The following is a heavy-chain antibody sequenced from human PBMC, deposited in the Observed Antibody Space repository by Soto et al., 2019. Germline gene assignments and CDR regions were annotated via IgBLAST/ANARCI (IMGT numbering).Heavy chain of an antibody. CDR1: GYTFTGFY. J-gene: IGHJ4*01. D-gene: IGHD3-22*01. CDR3: AREARQHYYDTSGYYDL. Sequence: SVKVSCKTSGYTFTGFYIHWVRQAPGHGLEWMGWISPNSGGTNYAQKFQGRVTMRRDTSISTAYMELSRLKADDTAVYYCAREARQHYYDTSGYYDLWGHGTLVTVSS. V-gene: IGHV1-2*02. CDR2: ISPNSGGT.